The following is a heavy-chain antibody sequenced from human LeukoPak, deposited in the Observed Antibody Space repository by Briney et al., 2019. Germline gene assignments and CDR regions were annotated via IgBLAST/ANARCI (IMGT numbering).Heavy chain of an antibody. J-gene: IGHJ4*02. CDR2: ISYDGSTK. Sequence: PGGSLRLSCAASGLTFSSYGMHWVRQAPGKGLEWVAVISYDGSTKYYADSVKGRFTISRDNSKNTLYLQMNSLKTEDTAVYYCTRDFGELLSDYWGQGTLVTASS. D-gene: IGHD3-10*01. V-gene: IGHV3-30*03. CDR1: GLTFSSYG. CDR3: TRDFGELLSDY.